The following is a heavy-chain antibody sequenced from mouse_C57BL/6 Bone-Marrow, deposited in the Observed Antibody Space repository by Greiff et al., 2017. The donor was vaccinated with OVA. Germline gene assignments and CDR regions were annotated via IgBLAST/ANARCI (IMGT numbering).Heavy chain of an antibody. CDR1: GFSLTSYA. D-gene: IGHD1-1*01. J-gene: IGHJ3*01. V-gene: IGHV2-9-1*01. CDR3: ARNEDYGSSYEFAY. CDR2: IWTGGGT. Sequence: VKLMESGPGLVAPSQSLSITCTVSGFSLTSYAISWVRQPPGKGLEWLGVIWTGGGTNYNSALKSRLSISKDNSKSQVFLKMNSLQTDDTARYYCARNEDYGSSYEFAYWGQGTLVTVSA.